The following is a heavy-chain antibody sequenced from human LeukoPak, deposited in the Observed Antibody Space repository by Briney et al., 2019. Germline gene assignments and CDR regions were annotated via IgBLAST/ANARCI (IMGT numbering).Heavy chain of an antibody. J-gene: IGHJ4*02. Sequence: ASVKVSCKASGYTFTSYGISWVRQAPGQGLEWMGWISAYNGNTNYAQKLQGRVTMTRDTSTSTVYMELSSLRSEDTAVYYCARVNYGDYGSFDYWGQGTLVTVSS. V-gene: IGHV1-18*01. CDR3: ARVNYGDYGSFDY. CDR1: GYTFTSYG. CDR2: ISAYNGNT. D-gene: IGHD4-17*01.